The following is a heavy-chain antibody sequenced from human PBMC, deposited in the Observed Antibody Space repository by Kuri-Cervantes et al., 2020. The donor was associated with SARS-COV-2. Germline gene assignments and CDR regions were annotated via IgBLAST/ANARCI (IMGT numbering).Heavy chain of an antibody. Sequence: SETLSLTCAVYGGSFSGYYWSWIRQPPGKGLEWIGEINHSGSTNYNPSLKSRVTISVDTSKNQFSLKLSSVTAADTAVYYCARTEEAFDIWGQGTTVTVSS. D-gene: IGHD1-14*01. J-gene: IGHJ3*02. CDR1: GGSFSGYY. CDR2: INHSGST. V-gene: IGHV4-34*01. CDR3: ARTEEAFDI.